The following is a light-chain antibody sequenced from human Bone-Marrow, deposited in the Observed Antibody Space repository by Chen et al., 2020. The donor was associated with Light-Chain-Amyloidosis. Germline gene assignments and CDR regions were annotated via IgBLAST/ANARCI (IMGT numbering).Light chain of an antibody. CDR2: DDR. CDR3: QVWDRNSDRPV. CDR1: NIGSTS. Sequence: SYVLTQPSSVSVAPGQTATIACGGNNIGSTSVHWYQQTPGQAPLLVVYDDRDRPSGIPERLSGSNSGNTATLTISRVEAGDEADYYCQVWDRNSDRPVFGGGTKLTVL. J-gene: IGLJ3*02. V-gene: IGLV3-21*02.